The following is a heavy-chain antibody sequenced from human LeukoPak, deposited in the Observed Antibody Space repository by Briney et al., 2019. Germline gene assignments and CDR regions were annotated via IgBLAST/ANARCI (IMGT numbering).Heavy chain of an antibody. J-gene: IGHJ5*01. Sequence: SQTLSLTCAVSGGSISSGAYSWSWIRQPPGKGLEWIGYIYHSGSTYYNPSLKSRVTISVDTSKNQFSLKLSSVTSADTAIYYCARGSIPTQNWFDPWGQGTPVTVSS. CDR3: ARGSIPTQNWFDP. D-gene: IGHD2-2*01. CDR1: GGSISSGAYS. V-gene: IGHV4-30-2*02. CDR2: IYHSGST.